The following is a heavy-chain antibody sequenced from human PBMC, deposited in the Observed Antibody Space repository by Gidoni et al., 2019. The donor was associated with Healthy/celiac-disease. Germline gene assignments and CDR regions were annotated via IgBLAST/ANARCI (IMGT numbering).Heavy chain of an antibody. CDR2: ISWDGGST. V-gene: IGHV3-43D*03. J-gene: IGHJ4*02. D-gene: IGHD6-19*01. Sequence: EVQLVESGGVVVQPGGSLRLSCAASGFTFDDYAMHWVRQAPGKCLEWVSLISWDGGSTYYADSVNGRFTISRDNSKNSLYLQMNSLRAEDTALYYCAKDKAQQWLGYFDYWGQGTLVTVSS. CDR1: GFTFDDYA. CDR3: AKDKAQQWLGYFDY.